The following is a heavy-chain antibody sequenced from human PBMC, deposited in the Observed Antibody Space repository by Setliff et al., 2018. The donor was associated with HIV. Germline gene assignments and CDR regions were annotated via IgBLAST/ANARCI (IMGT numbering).Heavy chain of an antibody. D-gene: IGHD6-19*01. J-gene: IGHJ6*03. V-gene: IGHV3-30*02. CDR2: IRYDGSNK. Sequence: PGGSLRLSCAASGLTFSNYGMYWVRQAPGKGLEWVAFIRYDGSNKYHADSVRGRLTISRDNSKNTLYLQMNSLRPEDTAVYYCARGSSGWGMDSYYYYMDVWGEGTTVTVSS. CDR3: ARGSSGWGMDSYYYYMDV. CDR1: GLTFSNYG.